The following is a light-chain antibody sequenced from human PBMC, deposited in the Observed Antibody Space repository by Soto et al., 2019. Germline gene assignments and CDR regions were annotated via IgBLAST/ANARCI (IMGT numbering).Light chain of an antibody. J-gene: IGKJ3*01. CDR1: QSISSW. CDR2: KAS. CDR3: QQYSSYLFT. Sequence: DIQMTQSPSTLSASVGDRVTITCRASQSISSWLAWYQQKPGKAPKLLIYKASTLESGVPSRFSGSGSGTEFTLTISSLPPDDFATYYCQQYSSYLFTFGPGTKVDIK. V-gene: IGKV1-5*03.